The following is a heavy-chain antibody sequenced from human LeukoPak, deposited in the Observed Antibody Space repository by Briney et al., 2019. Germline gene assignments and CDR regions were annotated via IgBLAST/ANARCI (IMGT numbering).Heavy chain of an antibody. D-gene: IGHD3-10*01. CDR1: GFTFSSYE. Sequence: GGSLRLSCAASGFTFSSYEMNWVRQAPRKGLEWVSYISSSGSTIYYADFVKGRFTISRDNAKNSLYLQMNSLRAEDTAVYYCARDRRGSGSYYSVDAFDIWGQGTMVTVSS. J-gene: IGHJ3*02. CDR3: ARDRRGSGSYYSVDAFDI. V-gene: IGHV3-48*03. CDR2: ISSSGSTI.